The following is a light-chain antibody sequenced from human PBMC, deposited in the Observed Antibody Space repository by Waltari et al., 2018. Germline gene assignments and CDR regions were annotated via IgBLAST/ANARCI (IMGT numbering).Light chain of an antibody. CDR3: QQSYSTPPRA. CDR1: QSISSY. V-gene: IGKV1-39*01. CDR2: AAS. Sequence: DIQMTQSPSSLSASVGDRVTITCRASQSISSYLNWYQQKPGKAPKLLIYAASSLQSGVPSRFSGSRSCTDFTLTISSLQPEDFATYYCQQSYSTPPRAFGQGTKVEIK. J-gene: IGKJ1*01.